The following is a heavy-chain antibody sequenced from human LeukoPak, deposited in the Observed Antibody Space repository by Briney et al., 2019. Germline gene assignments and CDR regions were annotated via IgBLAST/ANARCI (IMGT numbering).Heavy chain of an antibody. CDR1: GFNFNNYG. V-gene: IGHV3-30*02. Sequence: SGGSLRLSCATSGFNFNNYGMHWVREPPGKGLEWVALIQPDGIDTYYADSVKGRFTVFRDNSKSTLYLQLNSLTPDDTAIYYCAKRDRTTEFDYWGQGTLVTVSS. D-gene: IGHD1-1*01. CDR2: IQPDGIDT. CDR3: AKRDRTTEFDY. J-gene: IGHJ4*02.